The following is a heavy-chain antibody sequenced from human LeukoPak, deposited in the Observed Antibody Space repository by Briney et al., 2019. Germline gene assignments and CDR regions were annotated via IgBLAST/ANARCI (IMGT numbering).Heavy chain of an antibody. CDR3: ARVGITMVRGANNWFDP. Sequence: SVKVSCKASGGTLSSYAIRWVRQAPGAGLEWMGGIIPIFGTAYYAQKFQGRVTITADKSTSTAYMELSSLSSEDTAVYHCARVGITMVRGANNWFDPWGQGTLVTVSS. D-gene: IGHD3-10*01. CDR2: IIPIFGTA. CDR1: GGTLSSYA. V-gene: IGHV1-69*06. J-gene: IGHJ5*02.